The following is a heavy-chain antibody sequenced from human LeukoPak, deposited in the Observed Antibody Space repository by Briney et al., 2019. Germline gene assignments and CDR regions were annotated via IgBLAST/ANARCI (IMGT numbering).Heavy chain of an antibody. CDR3: ARALTSSSWPPSSRFDP. Sequence: SETLSLTCTVSGGSISSSSYYWGWIRQPPGKGLEWIGSIYYSGSTYYNPSLKSRVTISVDTSKNQFSLKLSSVTAADTAVYYCARALTSSSWPPSSRFDPWGQGTLVTVSS. D-gene: IGHD6-13*01. V-gene: IGHV4-39*07. CDR1: GGSISSSSYY. CDR2: IYYSGST. J-gene: IGHJ5*02.